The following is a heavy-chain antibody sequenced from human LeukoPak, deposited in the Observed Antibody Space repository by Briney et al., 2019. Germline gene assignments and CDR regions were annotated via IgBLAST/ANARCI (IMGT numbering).Heavy chain of an antibody. CDR1: GYTFTSYG. CDR3: ATSEATYYYDSSGYYPFDY. CDR2: ISAYNGNT. Sequence: GASVKVSCKASGYTFTSYGISWVRQAPGQGLEWMGWISAYNGNTNYAQKLQGRVTMTTDTSTSTAYMELRSLRSDDTAVYYCATSEATYYYDSSGYYPFDYWGQGTLVTVSS. V-gene: IGHV1-18*01. J-gene: IGHJ4*02. D-gene: IGHD3-22*01.